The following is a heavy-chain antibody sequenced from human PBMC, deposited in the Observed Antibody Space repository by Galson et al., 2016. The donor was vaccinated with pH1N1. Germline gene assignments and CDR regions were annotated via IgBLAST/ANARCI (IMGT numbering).Heavy chain of an antibody. CDR2: IYSGGST. CDR1: GFTVGSNY. V-gene: IGHV3-66*02. D-gene: IGHD2-2*01. Sequence: SLRLSCAASGFTVGSNYMSWVRQAPGKGLEWVSVIYSGGSTYYADSVKGRFTISRDNSKNTLYLQMNSLRAEDTAVYYCARVGGSREWGYYFDYWGQGTLVTVSS. CDR3: ARVGGSREWGYYFDY. J-gene: IGHJ4*02.